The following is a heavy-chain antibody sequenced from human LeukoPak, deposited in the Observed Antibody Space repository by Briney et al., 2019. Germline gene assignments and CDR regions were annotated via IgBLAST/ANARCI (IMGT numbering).Heavy chain of an antibody. CDR1: GFTFSNYD. D-gene: IGHD2-2*02. CDR3: ARGGYCTSTSCHNYYGMDV. V-gene: IGHV3-13*04. CDR2: IGTAGDT. Sequence: PGGSLRLSCAASGFTFSNYDMHWVRQATGKGLEWVSTIGTAGDTYYPGSVKGRFTISRENAKNSLYLQMNSPRAGDTAVYYCARGGYCTSTSCHNYYGMDVWGQGTTVTVSS. J-gene: IGHJ6*02.